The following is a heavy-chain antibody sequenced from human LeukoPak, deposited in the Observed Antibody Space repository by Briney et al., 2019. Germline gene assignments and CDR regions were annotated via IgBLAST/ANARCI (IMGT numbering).Heavy chain of an antibody. Sequence: PGGSLRLSCAASGFTFSSYAMHWVRQAPGKGLEWVAVISYDGSNKYYADSVKGRFTISRDNSKNTLYLQMNSLRAEDTAVYYCVKQTDSSGLDSWGQGTLVTVSS. CDR3: VKQTDSSGLDS. CDR2: ISYDGSNK. D-gene: IGHD6-19*01. J-gene: IGHJ4*02. V-gene: IGHV3-30*04. CDR1: GFTFSSYA.